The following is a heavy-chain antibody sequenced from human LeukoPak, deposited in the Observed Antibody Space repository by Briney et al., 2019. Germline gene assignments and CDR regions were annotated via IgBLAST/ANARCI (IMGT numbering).Heavy chain of an antibody. CDR3: ARWAGSAGYYNYYMDV. D-gene: IGHD1-14*01. J-gene: IGHJ6*03. V-gene: IGHV1-2*02. CDR1: GYTFTGYY. Sequence: ASVKVSCKASGYTFTGYYMHWVRQAPGQGLEWMGWINPNSGGTNYAQKFQGRVTMTRDTSISTAYMELSRLRSDDTAVYYCARWAGSAGYYNYYMDVWGKGTTVTVSS. CDR2: INPNSGGT.